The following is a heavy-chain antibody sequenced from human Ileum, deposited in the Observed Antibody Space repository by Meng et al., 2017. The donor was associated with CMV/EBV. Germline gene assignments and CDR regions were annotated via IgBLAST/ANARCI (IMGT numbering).Heavy chain of an antibody. Sequence: ASVKVSCKASGYTFNIYGITWVRQAPGQGLEWMGWISAYNGNTNYAQNLQGRVTMTTDTSTSTAYMELRGLRSDDTAVYYCARDRQAWIPREAFDIWGQGKMVTVSS. V-gene: IGHV1-18*01. CDR2: ISAYNGNT. D-gene: IGHD5-18*01. CDR3: ARDRQAWIPREAFDI. CDR1: GYTFNIYG. J-gene: IGHJ3*02.